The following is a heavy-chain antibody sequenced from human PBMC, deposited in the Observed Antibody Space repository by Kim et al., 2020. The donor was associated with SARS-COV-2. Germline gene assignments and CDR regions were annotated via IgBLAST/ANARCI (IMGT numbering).Heavy chain of an antibody. J-gene: IGHJ6*02. Sequence: GGSLRLSCAASGFTFSSYWMSWVRQAPGKGLEWVANIKQDGSEKYYVDSVKGRFTISRDNAKNSLYLQMNSLRAEDTAVYYCARDWVDRYCSSTSCSPYYYYGMDVWGQGTTVTVSS. D-gene: IGHD2-2*01. V-gene: IGHV3-7*03. CDR2: IKQDGSEK. CDR1: GFTFSSYW. CDR3: ARDWVDRYCSSTSCSPYYYYGMDV.